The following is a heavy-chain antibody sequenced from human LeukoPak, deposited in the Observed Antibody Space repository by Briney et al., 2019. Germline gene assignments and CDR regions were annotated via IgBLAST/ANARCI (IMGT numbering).Heavy chain of an antibody. V-gene: IGHV1-18*01. Sequence: ASVKVSCKASGYTFTSYGISWVRQAPGQGLEWMGWISAYNGNTNYAQKFQGRVTITRDTSASTAYMELSSLRSEDTAVYYCARDAHDSSGYSPWGQGTLVTVSS. CDR1: GYTFTSYG. CDR3: ARDAHDSSGYSP. J-gene: IGHJ5*02. D-gene: IGHD3-22*01. CDR2: ISAYNGNT.